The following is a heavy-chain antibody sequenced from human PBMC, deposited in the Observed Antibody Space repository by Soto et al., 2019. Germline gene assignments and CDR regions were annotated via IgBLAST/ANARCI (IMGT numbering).Heavy chain of an antibody. CDR1: GFTFSSYW. Sequence: EVQLVESGGGLVQPGGSLRLSCAASGFTFSSYWMHWVRQAPGKGLVWVSRINSDGSSTSYADSVKGRFTISRDNAKNTLQLQMTILTAEDTAVYYCTFPYFASGVYWGQGTLVTVSS. CDR2: INSDGSST. CDR3: TFPYFASGVY. V-gene: IGHV3-74*01. J-gene: IGHJ4*02. D-gene: IGHD3-10*01.